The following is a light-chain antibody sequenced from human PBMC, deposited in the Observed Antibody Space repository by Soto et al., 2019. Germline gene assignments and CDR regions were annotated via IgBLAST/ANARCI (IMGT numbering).Light chain of an antibody. CDR1: TSDIGGYNY. Sequence: QSVLTQPASVSGSPGQSITISCTGTTSDIGGYNYVSWYQQDPGKAPKLMIYEVSNRPSGVSNRFSGSKSDNTASLTISGLQAEDEADYYCTSYTDTSTVIFGGGTKVTVL. CDR2: EVS. J-gene: IGLJ2*01. V-gene: IGLV2-14*01. CDR3: TSYTDTSTVI.